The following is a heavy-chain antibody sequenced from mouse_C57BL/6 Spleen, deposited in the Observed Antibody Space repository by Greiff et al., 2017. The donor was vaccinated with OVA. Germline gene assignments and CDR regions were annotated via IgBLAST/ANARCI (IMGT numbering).Heavy chain of an antibody. Sequence: EVKLMESGGDLVKPGGSLKLSCAASGFTFSSYGMSWVRQTPDKRLEWVATISSGGSYTYYPDSVKGRFTISRDNAKNTLYLQMSSLKSEDTAMYYCARHDYDYWYFDVWGTGTTVTVSS. CDR1: GFTFSSYG. J-gene: IGHJ1*03. D-gene: IGHD2-4*01. CDR3: ARHDYDYWYFDV. V-gene: IGHV5-6*01. CDR2: ISSGGSYT.